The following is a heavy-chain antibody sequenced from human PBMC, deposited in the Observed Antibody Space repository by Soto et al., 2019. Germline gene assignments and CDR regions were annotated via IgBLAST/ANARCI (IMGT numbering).Heavy chain of an antibody. CDR2: INPSAGGT. CDR3: ASFILSRTDHLYRKDF. CDR1: GYTFTQSY. Sequence: SWEASGYTFTQSYLHFGRQSPGPEQEWMGIINPSAGGTSGAQKFQGRVTMTRDMSHSTVHLELSSLTSEDTAMYYCASFILSRTDHLYRKDFRGRGSPDTVS. J-gene: IGHJ6*02. V-gene: IGHV1-46*01. D-gene: IGHD2-15*01.